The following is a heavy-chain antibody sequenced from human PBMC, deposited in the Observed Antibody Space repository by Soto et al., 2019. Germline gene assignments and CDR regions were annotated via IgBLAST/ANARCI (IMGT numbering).Heavy chain of an antibody. V-gene: IGHV3-7*01. D-gene: IGHD3-10*01. J-gene: IGHJ3*02. CDR3: ADGSGSDAFDI. Sequence: GGSLRLSCAASGFTFSSYWMSWVRQAPGKGLEWVANIKQDGSEKYYVDSVKGRFTISRDNAKNSLYLQMNSLRAEDTAVYYCADGSGSDAFDIWGQGTMVTVSS. CDR2: IKQDGSEK. CDR1: GFTFSSYW.